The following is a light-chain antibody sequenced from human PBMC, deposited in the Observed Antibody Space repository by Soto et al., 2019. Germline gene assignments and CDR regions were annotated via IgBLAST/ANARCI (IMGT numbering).Light chain of an antibody. J-gene: IGKJ1*01. Sequence: AIQMTQSPSSLSASVGDRVTISCRASQAIRNDLGWYQQKPGKAPNLLIYGASSLESGVPSRFSGSGSGTDFTLTISSLQPEDFATYHCLQDNNYPWTFGQGTKVEI. V-gene: IGKV1-6*01. CDR2: GAS. CDR3: LQDNNYPWT. CDR1: QAIRND.